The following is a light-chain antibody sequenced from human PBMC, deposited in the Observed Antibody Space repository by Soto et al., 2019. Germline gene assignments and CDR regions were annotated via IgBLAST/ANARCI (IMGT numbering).Light chain of an antibody. CDR3: QQYYSTPRT. V-gene: IGKV4-1*01. CDR2: WAS. Sequence: DIVMTKSPDSLAVALGERATINCKSSQSVLYSSNNKNYLAWYQQKPGQPPKLLIYWASTRESGVPERFSGSGSGTDFTLTISSLQAEDVAVYFCQQYYSTPRTFGQGTKVEIK. CDR1: QSVLYSSNNKNY. J-gene: IGKJ1*01.